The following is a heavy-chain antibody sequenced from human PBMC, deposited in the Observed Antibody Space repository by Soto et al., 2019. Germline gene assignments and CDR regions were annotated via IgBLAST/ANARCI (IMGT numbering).Heavy chain of an antibody. CDR3: ARDDGGNIVLVPAAKGASYYGMDV. CDR1: RETVYISV. V-gene: IGHV1-69*13. CDR2: IIPIFGTA. J-gene: IGHJ6*02. D-gene: IGHD2-2*01. Sequence: SVEIGRTSSRETVYISVVAGLRKKPGQGLEWMGGIIPIFGTANYAQKFQGRVTITADESTSTAYMELSSLRSEDTAVYYCARDDGGNIVLVPAAKGASYYGMDVWGQGTTVTVSS.